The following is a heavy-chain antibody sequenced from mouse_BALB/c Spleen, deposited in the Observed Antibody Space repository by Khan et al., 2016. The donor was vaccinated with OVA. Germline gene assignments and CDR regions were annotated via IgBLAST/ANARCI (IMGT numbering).Heavy chain of an antibody. D-gene: IGHD1-1*01. CDR1: GFTFSTYG. J-gene: IGHJ3*01. Sequence: EVELVESGGDLVKPGGSLKLSCAASGFTFSTYGMSWVRQTPDRRLEWVATVSTGGSYTYYPDSVKGRFTISRENAKNTLYLQMNSLKSDDTVIFYCTRLAYYYDSEGFAYWGQGTLVTVSA. CDR2: VSTGGSYT. V-gene: IGHV5-6*01. CDR3: TRLAYYYDSEGFAY.